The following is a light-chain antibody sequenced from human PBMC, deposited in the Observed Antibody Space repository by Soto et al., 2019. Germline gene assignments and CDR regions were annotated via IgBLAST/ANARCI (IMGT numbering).Light chain of an antibody. V-gene: IGKV3-11*01. Sequence: EIVLTQSPATLSLSPGERATLSCRASQSISSYLAWYQQKPGQAPRLLIYGASNRATGIPARFSGSGSGTDFTLTISSLEPEDFALYYCQQHSNWPPAFGQGTRVDIK. CDR3: QQHSNWPPA. CDR2: GAS. CDR1: QSISSY. J-gene: IGKJ1*01.